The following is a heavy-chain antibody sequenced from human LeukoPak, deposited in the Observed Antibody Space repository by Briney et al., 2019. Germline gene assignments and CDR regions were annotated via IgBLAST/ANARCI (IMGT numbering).Heavy chain of an antibody. CDR3: ARDRDTAMLISYYFDY. J-gene: IGHJ4*02. CDR2: IIPIFGTA. Sequence: SVKVSCKASGGTFSSYAISWVLQAPGQGLEWMGRIIPIFGTANYAQKFQGRVTITTDESTSTAYMELSSLRSEDTAVYYCARDRDTAMLISYYFDYWGQGTLVTVSS. D-gene: IGHD5-18*01. CDR1: GGTFSSYA. V-gene: IGHV1-69*05.